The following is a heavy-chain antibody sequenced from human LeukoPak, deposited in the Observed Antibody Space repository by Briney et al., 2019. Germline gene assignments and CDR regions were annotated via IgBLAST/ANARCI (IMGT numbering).Heavy chain of an antibody. D-gene: IGHD1-26*01. Sequence: GGSLRLSCAASGFTFSSYAMSWVRQAPGKGLEWVSAISGSGGSTYYADSVKGRFTISRDNSKSTLYLQMSSLRAEDTAVYYCAKDMGKGSTHLIQIDYWGQGTLVTVSS. V-gene: IGHV3-23*01. CDR2: ISGSGGST. J-gene: IGHJ4*02. CDR3: AKDMGKGSTHLIQIDY. CDR1: GFTFSSYA.